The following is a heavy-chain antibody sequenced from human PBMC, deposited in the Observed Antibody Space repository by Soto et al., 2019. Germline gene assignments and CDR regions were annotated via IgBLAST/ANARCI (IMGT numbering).Heavy chain of an antibody. V-gene: IGHV1-69*02. J-gene: IGHJ6*02. Sequence: GASVKVSCKASGGTFSSYTMSWVRQAPGQGLEWMGRIIPILGIANYAQKFQGRVTITADKSTSTAYMELSSLRSEDTAVYYCEGGFFSSTSCRTNYYNYPGMDVWGQRTTVTVSS. CDR1: GGTFSSYT. D-gene: IGHD2-2*01. CDR2: IIPILGIA. CDR3: EGGFFSSTSCRTNYYNYPGMDV.